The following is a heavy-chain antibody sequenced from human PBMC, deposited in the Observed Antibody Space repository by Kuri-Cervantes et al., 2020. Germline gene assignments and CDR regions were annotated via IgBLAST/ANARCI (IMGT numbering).Heavy chain of an antibody. D-gene: IGHD3-22*01. V-gene: IGHV3-74*01. CDR3: TSNYYYDSSGPSADDAFDM. J-gene: IGHJ3*02. CDR1: GFTFSIYW. CDR2: INSDGISA. Sequence: LSLSCAASGFTFSIYWMHWVRQAPGKGLVWVSRINSDGISANYADSVKGRFTISRDNAKNTLYLQMNSLRAEDTAVYYCTSNYYYDSSGPSADDAFDMWGQGTMVTVSS.